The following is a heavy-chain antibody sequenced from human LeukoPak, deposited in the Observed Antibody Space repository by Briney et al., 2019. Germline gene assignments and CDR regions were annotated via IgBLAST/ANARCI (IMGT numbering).Heavy chain of an antibody. CDR2: IYYSGAT. Sequence: SETLSLTCTVSGGSISTYYWNWIRQPPGKGLEWIGYIYYSGATNYNPSLKSRVTISVDTSKNQFSLKLSSVTAADTAVYYCAKGVYIAAAQYGFWGQGTLVTVSS. CDR1: GGSISTYY. J-gene: IGHJ4*02. D-gene: IGHD6-13*01. CDR3: AKGVYIAAAQYGF. V-gene: IGHV4-59*01.